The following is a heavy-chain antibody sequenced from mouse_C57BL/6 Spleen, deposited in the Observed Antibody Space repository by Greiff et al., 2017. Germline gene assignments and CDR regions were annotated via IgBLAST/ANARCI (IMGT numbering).Heavy chain of an antibody. J-gene: IGHJ4*01. D-gene: IGHD1-1*01. CDR3: ARNTVVATYYYAMDY. V-gene: IGHV1-64*01. Sequence: QVQLKQPGAELVKPGASVKLSCKASGYTFTSYWMHWVKQRPGQGLEWIGMIHPNSGSTNYNEKFKSKATLTVDKSSSTAYMQLSSLTSEDSAVYYCARNTVVATYYYAMDYWGQGTSVTVSS. CDR2: IHPNSGST. CDR1: GYTFTSYW.